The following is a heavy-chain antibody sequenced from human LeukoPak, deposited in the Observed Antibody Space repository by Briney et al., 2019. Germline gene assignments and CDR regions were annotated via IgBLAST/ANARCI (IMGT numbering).Heavy chain of an antibody. CDR1: GFSFSGHW. J-gene: IGHJ4*02. Sequence: PGGSLRLSCIASGFSFSGHWMHWARQLPGKGLEWVSVIYSGGSTYYADSVKGRFTISRDNSKNTLYLQMNSLRAEDTAVYYCARAQDYGGELDYWGQGTLVTVSS. CDR3: ARAQDYGGELDY. V-gene: IGHV3-53*01. CDR2: IYSGGST. D-gene: IGHD4-23*01.